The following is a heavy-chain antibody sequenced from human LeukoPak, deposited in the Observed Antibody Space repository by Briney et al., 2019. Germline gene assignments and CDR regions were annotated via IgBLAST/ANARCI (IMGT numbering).Heavy chain of an antibody. CDR2: ISSSSSTM. Sequence: GGPLRLSCAASGFTFSSYSMNWVRQAPGKGLEWVSYISSSSSTMYYADSVKGRFTISRDNAKNSLYLQMNSLRAEDTAVYYCAGRLAVAGPFDYWGQGTLVTVSS. CDR1: GFTFSSYS. CDR3: AGRLAVAGPFDY. D-gene: IGHD6-19*01. V-gene: IGHV3-48*04. J-gene: IGHJ4*02.